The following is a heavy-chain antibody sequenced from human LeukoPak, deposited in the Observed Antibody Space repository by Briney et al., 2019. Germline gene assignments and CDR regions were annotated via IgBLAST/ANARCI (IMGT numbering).Heavy chain of an antibody. CDR3: ARYSPPGS. CDR1: GLTFSSYS. V-gene: IGHV3-48*04. J-gene: IGHJ4*02. CDR2: ISGSSSAI. D-gene: IGHD1-1*01. Sequence: PGGSLRLSCVASGLTFSSYSMNWVRQAPGKGLEWVSYISGSSSAIYYADSVKGRFTISRDNAKNSLYLQMSSLRAEDTAVYYCARYSPPGSWGQGTLVTVSS.